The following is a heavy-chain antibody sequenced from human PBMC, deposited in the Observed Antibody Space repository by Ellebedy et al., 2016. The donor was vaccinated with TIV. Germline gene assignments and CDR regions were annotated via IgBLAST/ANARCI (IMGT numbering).Heavy chain of an antibody. Sequence: GESLKISCAASGFTFSGSSMHWVRQASGQGLEWVGRINSKANNYATAYAASVRGRFTISRDDSRNTAYLQMNSLKTEDTAVYYCTTSITGTTTGDYWGQGTLVTVSS. CDR3: TTSITGTTTGDY. CDR2: INSKANNYAT. CDR1: GFTFSGSS. V-gene: IGHV3-73*01. J-gene: IGHJ4*02. D-gene: IGHD1-20*01.